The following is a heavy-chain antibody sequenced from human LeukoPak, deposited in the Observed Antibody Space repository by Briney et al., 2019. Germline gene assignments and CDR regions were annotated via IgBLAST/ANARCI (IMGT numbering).Heavy chain of an antibody. V-gene: IGHV4-39*01. CDR1: GGSISSSSYY. D-gene: IGHD4-11*01. Sequence: SETLSLTCTVSGGSISSSSYYWGWIRQPPGKGLEWIGSIYYSGSTYYNPSLKSRVTISEDTSKNQFSLKLSSVTAADTAVYYCARHRLTNDAFDIWGQGTMVTVSS. J-gene: IGHJ3*02. CDR3: ARHRLTNDAFDI. CDR2: IYYSGST.